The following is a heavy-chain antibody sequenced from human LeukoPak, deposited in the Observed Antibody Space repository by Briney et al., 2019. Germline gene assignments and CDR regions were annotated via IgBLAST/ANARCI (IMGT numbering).Heavy chain of an antibody. CDR2: IYHSGST. J-gene: IGHJ3*02. V-gene: IGHV4-4*02. D-gene: IGHD6-19*01. CDR3: ARQGNPPYSSGWAYDAFDI. Sequence: PSETLSLTCAVSGDSISSSNWWSWVRQPPGKGLEWIGEIYHSGSTNYNPSLKSRVTISVDTSKNQFSLKLSSVTAADTAVYYCARQGNPPYSSGWAYDAFDIWGQGTMVTVSS. CDR1: GDSISSSNW.